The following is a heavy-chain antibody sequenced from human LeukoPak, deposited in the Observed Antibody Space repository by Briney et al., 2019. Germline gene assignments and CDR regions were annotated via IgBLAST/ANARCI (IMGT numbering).Heavy chain of an antibody. D-gene: IGHD5-18*01. Sequence: GGSLRLSCAASGFTFSSYSMNWVRQAPGKGLEWVSSISSSSSYIYYADSVKGRFTISRDNSKNTLYLQMNSLRAEDTAVYYCAKGSRPGYSYGPREYYYYMDVWGKGTTVTVSS. CDR2: ISSSSSYI. J-gene: IGHJ6*03. CDR1: GFTFSSYS. CDR3: AKGSRPGYSYGPREYYYYMDV. V-gene: IGHV3-21*04.